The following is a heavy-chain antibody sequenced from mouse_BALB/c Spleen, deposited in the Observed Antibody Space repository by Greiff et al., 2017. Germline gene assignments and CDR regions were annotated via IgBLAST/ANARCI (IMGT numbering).Heavy chain of an antibody. V-gene: IGHV5-6*02. D-gene: IGHD1-1*01. CDR2: ISSGGSYT. J-gene: IGHJ1*01. CDR1: GFTFSSYG. Sequence: DVKLVESGGDLVKPGGSLKLSCAASGFTFSSYGMSWVRQTPDKRLEWVATISSGGSYTYYPDSVKGRFTISRDNAKNTLYLQMSSLKSEDTAMYYCARLDYYYGSSYYWYFDVWGAGTTVTVSS. CDR3: ARLDYYYGSSYYWYFDV.